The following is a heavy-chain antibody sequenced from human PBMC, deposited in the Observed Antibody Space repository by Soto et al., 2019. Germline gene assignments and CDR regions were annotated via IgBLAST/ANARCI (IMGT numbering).Heavy chain of an antibody. CDR2: IIPIFGTA. J-gene: IGHJ5*02. CDR3: AREGDSSSWYWPTPRRNNWFDP. Sequence: ASVKVSCKASGGTFSSYAISWVRQAPGQGLEWMGGIIPIFGTANYAQKFQGRVTITADESTSTAYMELSSLRSEDTAVYYCAREGDSSSWYWPTPRRNNWFDPWGQGTLVTVSS. V-gene: IGHV1-69*13. CDR1: GGTFSSYA. D-gene: IGHD6-13*01.